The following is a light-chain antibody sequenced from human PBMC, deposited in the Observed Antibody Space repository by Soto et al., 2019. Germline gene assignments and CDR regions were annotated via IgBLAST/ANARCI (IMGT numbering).Light chain of an antibody. CDR1: SSDVGAYNY. V-gene: IGLV2-14*01. CDR2: AVS. J-gene: IGLJ1*01. Sequence: QSALTQPASVSGSPGQSITISCGGTSSDVGAYNYVSWYQQHPGKAPQLMIYAVSNRPSGVSNRFSGSKSGSTASLTISGLQAEDEADYYCTAYTSSNTYVFGTGTKVTVL. CDR3: TAYTSSNTYV.